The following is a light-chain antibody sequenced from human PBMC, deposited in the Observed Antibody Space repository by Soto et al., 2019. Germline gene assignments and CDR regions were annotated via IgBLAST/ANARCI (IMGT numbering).Light chain of an antibody. Sequence: DLRLNQSPSTLFSSVGEKLKTPFPASQSISSWLAWYQQKPGKAPKLLIYDASSLESGVPSRFRGSGSGTEFTLTISSLQPDDFATYYCQQYNSYSGTFGQGTKVDIK. CDR2: DAS. J-gene: IGKJ1*01. CDR3: QQYNSYSGT. CDR1: QSISSW. V-gene: IGKV1-5*01.